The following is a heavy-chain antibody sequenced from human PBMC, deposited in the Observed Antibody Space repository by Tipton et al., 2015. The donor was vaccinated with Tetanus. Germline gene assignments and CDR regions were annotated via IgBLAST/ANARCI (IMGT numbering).Heavy chain of an antibody. D-gene: IGHD2-8*02. V-gene: IGHV3-23*01. J-gene: IGHJ5*02. CDR1: GFTFSGSS. CDR3: AKLVTS. Sequence: SLRLSCAASGFTFSGSSMSWVRQAPGKGLEWVLSIRASDGSTYYADSVKGRFTISRDNSKNTLYLQLNSLRVEDTAIYYCAKLVTSWGQGTLVTVSS. CDR2: IRASDGST.